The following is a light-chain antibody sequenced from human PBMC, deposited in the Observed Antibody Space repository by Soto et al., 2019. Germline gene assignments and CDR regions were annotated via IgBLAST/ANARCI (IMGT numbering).Light chain of an antibody. CDR2: GAS. J-gene: IGKJ1*01. CDR3: QQYNNWWT. V-gene: IGKV3-15*01. Sequence: EIVLTQSPGTGSVSPGERASISFRASQSVSSNLAWYQQKPGQAPRLLIYGASRRATGFPARFSGSGSGTEFTLTISSLQSEDFAVYYCQQYNNWWTFGQGTKVDI. CDR1: QSVSSN.